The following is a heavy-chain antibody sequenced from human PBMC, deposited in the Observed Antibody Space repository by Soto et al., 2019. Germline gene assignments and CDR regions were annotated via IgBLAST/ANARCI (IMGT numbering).Heavy chain of an antibody. Sequence: SETLSLTCAVYGGSFIGYYWSWIRQPPGKGLEWIGEINHSGSTNYNPSLKSRVTISVDTSKNQFSLKLSSVTAADTAVYYCARQIVVVPAAMTAFYYYYYMDVWGKGTTVTVSS. D-gene: IGHD2-2*01. V-gene: IGHV4-34*01. CDR3: ARQIVVVPAAMTAFYYYYYMDV. CDR1: GGSFIGYY. J-gene: IGHJ6*03. CDR2: INHSGST.